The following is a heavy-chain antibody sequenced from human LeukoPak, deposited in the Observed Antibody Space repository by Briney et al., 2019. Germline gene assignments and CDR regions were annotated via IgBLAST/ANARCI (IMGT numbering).Heavy chain of an antibody. CDR1: GFTFTSYA. Sequence: GGSLRLSCAASGFTFTSYAMNWARQAPGKGLEGVSTLSGSSGSTYYADSVKGRFTISRDNSNNTLYLQMNSLRAEYTAVYSCARDRRHFGVVIYFDYWGQGTLVTVSS. J-gene: IGHJ4*02. CDR3: ARDRRHFGVVIYFDY. CDR2: LSGSSGST. D-gene: IGHD3-3*01. V-gene: IGHV3-23*01.